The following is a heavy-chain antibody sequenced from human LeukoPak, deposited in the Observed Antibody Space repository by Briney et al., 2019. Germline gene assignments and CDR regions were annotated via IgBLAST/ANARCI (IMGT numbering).Heavy chain of an antibody. D-gene: IGHD2-2*01. V-gene: IGHV3-23*01. Sequence: GGSLRLSCAASGFAFNTYAMSWVRQAPGKGLEWVSVISGSCGNIHYADSVKGRFTISRDNSKNTLYLQMNSLRAEDTAVYYCAASLPNIVVVPATKGPFGYWGQGALVAVSS. J-gene: IGHJ4*02. CDR3: AASLPNIVVVPATKGPFGY. CDR1: GFAFNTYA. CDR2: ISGSCGNI.